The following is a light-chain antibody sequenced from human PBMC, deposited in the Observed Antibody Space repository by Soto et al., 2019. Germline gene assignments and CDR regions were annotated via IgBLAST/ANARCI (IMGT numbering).Light chain of an antibody. CDR3: QQYDILPIT. V-gene: IGKV1-33*01. Sequence: DMQMTQSPSSLFASVGCRVTITCQSTQDINIYLNWYQQKPGKAPNLLIYDASNLEIGVPSRFSGSGSGTHFTFTISSLQTEDIGTYYSQQYDILPITFGRGTRLEI. J-gene: IGKJ5*01. CDR1: QDINIY. CDR2: DAS.